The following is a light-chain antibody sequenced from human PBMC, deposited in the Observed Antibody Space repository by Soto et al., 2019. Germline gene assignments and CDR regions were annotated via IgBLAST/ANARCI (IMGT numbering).Light chain of an antibody. CDR1: HTIATY. CDR2: GTS. J-gene: IGKJ1*01. CDR3: LQHNSYPRT. Sequence: EIQMTQSPSSLSASVGDRVTLTCRASHTIATYLNWYQQKAGRVPEVLIYGTSTLQPGVPSRFTGSGYGTDFTLTINNVQPEDFATYYCLQHNSYPRTFGQGTKVEIK. V-gene: IGKV1-39*01.